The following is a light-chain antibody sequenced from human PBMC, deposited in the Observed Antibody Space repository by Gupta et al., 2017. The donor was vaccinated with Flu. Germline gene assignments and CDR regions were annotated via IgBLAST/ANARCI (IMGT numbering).Light chain of an antibody. CDR2: EVS. J-gene: IGKJ2*02. V-gene: IGKV2-30*01. CDR3: SRCTPPWT. Sequence: DVVMSQSPLSLYVTLGQAASISCRSSQSLVYKNGITYLTWLQQRPGQSPRRLIYEVSKRDSGDPARFSESGSVTDFTLKSSRGEAEDVGGYYCSRCTPPWTFGQGTKMEI. CDR1: QSLVYKNGITY.